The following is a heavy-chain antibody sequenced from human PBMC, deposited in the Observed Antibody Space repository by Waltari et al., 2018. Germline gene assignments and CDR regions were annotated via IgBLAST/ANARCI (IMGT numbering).Heavy chain of an antibody. CDR3: AREVTIFGVVIIANWFDP. Sequence: QVQLQESGPGLVKPSETLSLTCAVSGYSIRSGYYWGWIRQPPGKGLEWIGSIYHSGSTYYNPSLKSRVTISVDTSKNQFSLKLSSVTAADTAVYYCAREVTIFGVVIIANWFDPWGQGTLVTVSS. J-gene: IGHJ5*02. CDR1: GYSIRSGYY. CDR2: IYHSGST. V-gene: IGHV4-38-2*02. D-gene: IGHD3-3*01.